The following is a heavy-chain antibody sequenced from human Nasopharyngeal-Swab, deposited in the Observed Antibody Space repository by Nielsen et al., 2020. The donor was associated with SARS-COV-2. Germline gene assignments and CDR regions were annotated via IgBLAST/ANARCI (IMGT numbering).Heavy chain of an antibody. CDR3: ARRSRSRGFLLDP. J-gene: IGHJ5*02. V-gene: IGHV4-59*12. CDR2: IYYSGST. Sequence: WIRQPPGKGLEWIGYIYYSGSTNYNPSLKSRVTISVDTSKNQFSLKLSSVTAADTAVYYCARRSRSRGFLLDPWGQGTLVTVSS. D-gene: IGHD3-10*01.